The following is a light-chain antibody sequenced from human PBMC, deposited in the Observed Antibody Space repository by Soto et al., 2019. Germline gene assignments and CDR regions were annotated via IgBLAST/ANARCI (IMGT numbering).Light chain of an antibody. Sequence: DIQMTQSPSTLSASVGDRVTITCRASQRISSWLAWYQQKPRKAPKLLIYDASSLESGVPSRFSGSGSGTEFTLTISSLQPDDFATYYCQQYNSYSTFGQGTKVEIK. CDR2: DAS. J-gene: IGKJ1*01. CDR3: QQYNSYST. V-gene: IGKV1-5*01. CDR1: QRISSW.